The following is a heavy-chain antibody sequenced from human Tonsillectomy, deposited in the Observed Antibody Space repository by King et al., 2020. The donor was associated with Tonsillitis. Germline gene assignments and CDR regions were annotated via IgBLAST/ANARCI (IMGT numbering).Heavy chain of an antibody. CDR2: XXXXLXXX. V-gene: IGHV1-69*04. J-gene: IGHJ4*02. Sequence: QLVQSGAEVKKPGSSVKVSCKASGGTFSSYAISWVRXAPGQGXEXXXXXXXXLXXXNXPXKFXGRVTITADXSTSTGYMELXXLRSEDTAVYYCARDTIVVAGTFDYWGQGTLVTVSS. CDR1: GGTFSSYA. CDR3: ARDTIVVAGTFDY. D-gene: IGHD6-13*01.